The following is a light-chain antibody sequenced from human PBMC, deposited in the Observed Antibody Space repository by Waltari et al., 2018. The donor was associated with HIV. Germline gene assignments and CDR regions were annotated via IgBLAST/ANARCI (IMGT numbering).Light chain of an antibody. CDR1: QRIRSY. CDR3: QQSYSSPPT. V-gene: IGKV1-39*01. CDR2: AAF. J-gene: IGKJ2*01. Sequence: DIQMTQSPSSMSAYVGERVNITCRASQRIRSYLHGYKKKPGKSPKLLISAAFNLQSCVPSRFSGGRSETDFTLTIGRLQVDDLSTYYCQQSYSSPPTFGQGTNLAIK.